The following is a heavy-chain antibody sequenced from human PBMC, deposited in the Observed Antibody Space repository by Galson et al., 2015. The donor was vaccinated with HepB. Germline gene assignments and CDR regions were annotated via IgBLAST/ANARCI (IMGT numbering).Heavy chain of an antibody. CDR3: ARVRWSGYWVIPY. J-gene: IGHJ4*02. D-gene: IGHD3-3*01. CDR1: GFTFSDYY. V-gene: IGHV3-11*06. Sequence: SLRLSCAASGFTFSDYYMSWIRQAPGKGLEWVSYISSSSSYANYADSVKGRFTISRDNAKNSLYLQMNSLRAEDTAVYYCARVRWSGYWVIPYWGQGTLVTVSS. CDR2: ISSSSSYA.